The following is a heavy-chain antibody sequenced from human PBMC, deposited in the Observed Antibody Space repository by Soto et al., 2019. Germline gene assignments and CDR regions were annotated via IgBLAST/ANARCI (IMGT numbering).Heavy chain of an antibody. CDR3: ARGVVVVPAAIRSINWFAP. CDR1: GGSFSGYY. D-gene: IGHD2-2*01. Sequence: SETLSLTCAVYGGSFSGYYWSWIRQPPGKGLEWIGEINHSGSTNYNPSLKSRVTISVDTSKNQFSLKLSSVTAADTAVYYCARGVVVVPAAIRSINWFAPWGQGTLVT. J-gene: IGHJ5*02. CDR2: INHSGST. V-gene: IGHV4-34*01.